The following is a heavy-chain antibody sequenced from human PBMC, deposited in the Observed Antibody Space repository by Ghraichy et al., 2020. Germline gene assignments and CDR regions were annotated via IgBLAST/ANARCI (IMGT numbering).Heavy chain of an antibody. V-gene: IGHV4-39*01. Sequence: SETLSLTCTVSGGSVSSSSYYWAWVRQPPGKGLEWIGSIYYSGNTYYNPSLKSRVTLSIDTSKNQFSLTLSSVTAADTAVFYCARRGTITHFNYWGQGTLVTVSS. CDR3: ARRGTITHFNY. J-gene: IGHJ4*02. CDR1: GGSVSSSSYY. D-gene: IGHD3-10*01. CDR2: IYYSGNT.